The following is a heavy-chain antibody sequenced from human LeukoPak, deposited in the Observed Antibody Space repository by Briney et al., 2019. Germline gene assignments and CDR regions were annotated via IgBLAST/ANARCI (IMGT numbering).Heavy chain of an antibody. CDR1: GFTFSDYY. CDR3: ATDAAGSDT. J-gene: IGHJ5*02. CDR2: INIGGTNT. Sequence: GGSLRLYCAASGFTFSDYYMSWIRKAPGKGLEWLSYINIGGTNTHYADSVKGRFTISRDNAKKSMYLEMHNLRAEDTAVYYCATDAAGSDTWGQGVLVTVSS. V-gene: IGHV3-11*01.